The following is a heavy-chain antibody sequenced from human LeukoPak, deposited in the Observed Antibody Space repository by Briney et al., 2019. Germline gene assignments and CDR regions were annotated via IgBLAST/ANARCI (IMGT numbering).Heavy chain of an antibody. CDR3: AREKGRSPNPRAFDI. J-gene: IGHJ3*02. V-gene: IGHV4-59*01. CDR2: IYYSGST. CDR1: GGSISSYY. Sequence: SETLSLTCTVSGGSISSYYWSWIRQPPGKGLEWIGYIYYSGSTNYNPSLKSRVTISVDTSKNQFSLELSSVTAADTAVYYCAREKGRSPNPRAFDIWGQGTMVTASS.